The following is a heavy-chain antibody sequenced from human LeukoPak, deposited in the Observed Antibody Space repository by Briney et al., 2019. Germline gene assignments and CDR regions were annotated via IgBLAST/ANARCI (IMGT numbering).Heavy chain of an antibody. CDR1: GGSLSGFY. Sequence: SGTLSLPLAVFGGSLSGFYWGWVRPPPGKGVEWIGEINHSGSTNYNPSLKSRVTISVDTSKNQFSLKLSSVTAADTAVYYCARGFRRTRDYWGQGTLVTVSS. D-gene: IGHD2/OR15-2a*01. CDR2: INHSGST. CDR3: ARGFRRTRDY. J-gene: IGHJ4*02. V-gene: IGHV4-34*01.